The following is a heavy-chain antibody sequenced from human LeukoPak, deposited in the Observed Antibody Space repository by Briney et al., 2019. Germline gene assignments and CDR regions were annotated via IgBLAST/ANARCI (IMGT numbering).Heavy chain of an antibody. CDR1: GFTFSSYA. CDR3: ARYWTVDFDY. D-gene: IGHD1-1*01. CDR2: ISYDGSHK. Sequence: PGGSLRLSCAASGFTFSSYAMHWVRQAPGKGLEWVALISYDGSHKYYADSVKGRFTISRDNAKNSLYLQMNSLRADDTAVYYCARYWTVDFDYWGQGTLVTVSS. V-gene: IGHV3-30*04. J-gene: IGHJ4*02.